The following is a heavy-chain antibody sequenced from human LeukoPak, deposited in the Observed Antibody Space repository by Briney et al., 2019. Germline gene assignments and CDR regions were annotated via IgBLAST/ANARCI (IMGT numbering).Heavy chain of an antibody. CDR2: IYTSGST. CDR3: AREPFYSNYGTFDY. Sequence: SETLSLTCTVSGGSISSYYWSWIRQPAGKGLEWIGRIYTSGSTNYNPSLKSRVTISVDTSKNQFSLKLSSVTAADTAVYYCAREPFYSNYGTFDYWGQGTLVTVSS. CDR1: GGSISSYY. V-gene: IGHV4-4*07. J-gene: IGHJ4*02. D-gene: IGHD4-11*01.